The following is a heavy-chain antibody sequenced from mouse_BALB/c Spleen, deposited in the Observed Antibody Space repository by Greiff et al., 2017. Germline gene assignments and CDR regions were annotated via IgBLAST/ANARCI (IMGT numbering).Heavy chain of an antibody. Sequence: DVKLVESGGGLVQPGGSRKLSCAASGFTFSSFGMHWVRQAPEKGLEWVAYISSGSSTIYYADTVKGRFTISRNNPKNTLFLQMTSLRSEDTAMYYCARHSGSSLYYFDYWGQCTTLTVSS. CDR2: ISSGSSTI. V-gene: IGHV5-17*02. J-gene: IGHJ2*01. CDR3: ARHSGSSLYYFDY. D-gene: IGHD1-1*01. CDR1: GFTFSSFG.